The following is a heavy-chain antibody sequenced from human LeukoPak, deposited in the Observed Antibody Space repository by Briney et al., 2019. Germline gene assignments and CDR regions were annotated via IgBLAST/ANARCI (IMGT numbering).Heavy chain of an antibody. CDR1: GGTFSSYA. CDR2: IIPFFGTA. CDR3: AGSGIAARQDNWCHP. J-gene: IGHJ5*02. D-gene: IGHD6-6*01. V-gene: IGHV1-69*05. Sequence: SVKVSCKASGGTFSSYAISWVRQAPGQGLEWMGGIIPFFGTANYAQKFQGRVTITTDESTSTAYMELSSLRSEDTAVHYWAGSGIAARQDNWCHPWGQGTLVTVST.